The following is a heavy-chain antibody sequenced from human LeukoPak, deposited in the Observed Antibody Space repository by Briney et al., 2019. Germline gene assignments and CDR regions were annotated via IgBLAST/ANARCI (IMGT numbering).Heavy chain of an antibody. CDR2: INPNSGGT. V-gene: IGHV1-2*02. D-gene: IGHD2-15*01. J-gene: IGHJ5*02. CDR1: GYTFTGYY. Sequence: GASVKVSCKASGYTFTGYYMHWVRQAPGQGLEWMGWINPNSGGTNYAQKFQGRVTMTRDTSIGTAYMELSRLRSDDTAVYYCARAAVVVVVAARSWFDPWGQGTLVTVSS. CDR3: ARAAVVVVVAARSWFDP.